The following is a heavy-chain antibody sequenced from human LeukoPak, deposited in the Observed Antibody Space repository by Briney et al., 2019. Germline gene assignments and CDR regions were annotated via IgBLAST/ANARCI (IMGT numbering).Heavy chain of an antibody. CDR1: GGSISGYY. Sequence: SETLSPTCTVSGGSISGYYWSWIRQPPGKGLEWIGYIYSSGSTVYNPPLKSRLTMSVDTSKNQVSLKLRSVTAADTAVYYCARHPRDDQSGGFDSWGQGTLVIVSS. J-gene: IGHJ4*02. V-gene: IGHV4-59*01. CDR2: IYSSGST. D-gene: IGHD5-24*01. CDR3: ARHPRDDQSGGFDS.